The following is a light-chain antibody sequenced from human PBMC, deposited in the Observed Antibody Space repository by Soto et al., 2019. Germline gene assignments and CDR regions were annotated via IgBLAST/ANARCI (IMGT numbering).Light chain of an antibody. CDR3: QQLNSYPLT. CDR2: AAS. CDR1: QGISSY. J-gene: IGKJ4*01. V-gene: IGKV1-9*01. Sequence: IHLTQSPSSLSASVGDRVTITCRASQGISSYLAWYQQKPGRAPKLLIYAASTLQSGVPSRFSGSGSGTDFTLTISSLQSEDFATYYCQQLNSYPLTFGGGTKVDSK.